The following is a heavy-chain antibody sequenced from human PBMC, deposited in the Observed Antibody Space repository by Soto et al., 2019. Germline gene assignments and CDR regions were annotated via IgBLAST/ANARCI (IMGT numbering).Heavy chain of an antibody. CDR2: INHSGST. CDR3: AREGYDSSGDWIDY. V-gene: IGHV4-34*01. D-gene: IGHD3-22*01. CDR1: GGSFSGYY. Sequence: LSLTCAVYGGSFSGYYWSWIRQPPGKGLEWIGEINHSGSTNYNPSLKSRVTISVDTSKNQFSLKLSSVTAADTAVYYCAREGYDSSGDWIDYWGQGTLVTVSS. J-gene: IGHJ4*02.